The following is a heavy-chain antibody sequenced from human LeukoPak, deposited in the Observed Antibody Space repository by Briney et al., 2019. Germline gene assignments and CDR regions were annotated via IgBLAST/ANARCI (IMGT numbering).Heavy chain of an antibody. Sequence: GGSLRLSCAASGFTFSSYAMSWVRQAPGEGLEWVSAISGSGGSTYYADSVKGRFTISRDNSKNTLYLQMNSLRAEDTAVYYCVGSDYYDSSGYGYWGQGTLVTVSS. CDR2: ISGSGGST. D-gene: IGHD3-22*01. V-gene: IGHV3-23*01. CDR1: GFTFSSYA. J-gene: IGHJ4*02. CDR3: VGSDYYDSSGYGY.